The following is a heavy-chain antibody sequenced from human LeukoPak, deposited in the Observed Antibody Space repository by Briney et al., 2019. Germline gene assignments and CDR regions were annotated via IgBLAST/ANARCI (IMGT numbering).Heavy chain of an antibody. CDR2: ISAYNANT. Sequence: ASVKVSCKASGYTFTSYGISWVRQAPGQGLEWMGWISAYNANTNYAQKLQGRVTMTTDTSTSTAYMELRSLRSDDTAVYYCARVDLGGWLYYFDYWGQGTLVTVSS. V-gene: IGHV1-18*04. CDR1: GYTFTSYG. J-gene: IGHJ4*02. D-gene: IGHD6-19*01. CDR3: ARVDLGGWLYYFDY.